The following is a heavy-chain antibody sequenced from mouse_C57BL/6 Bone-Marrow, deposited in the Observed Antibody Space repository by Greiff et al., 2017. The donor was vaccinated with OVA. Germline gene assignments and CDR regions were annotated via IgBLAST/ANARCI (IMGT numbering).Heavy chain of an antibody. Sequence: QVQLKESGPGLVQPSQSLSITCTVSGFSLTSYGVHWVRQSPGTGLEWLGVIWSGGSTDYNAAFISRLSISKDNSKSQVFFKMNSLQADDTAIYYCASYSNYGMDYWGQGTSVTVSS. CDR2: IWSGGST. D-gene: IGHD2-5*01. V-gene: IGHV2-2*01. CDR3: ASYSNYGMDY. CDR1: GFSLTSYG. J-gene: IGHJ4*01.